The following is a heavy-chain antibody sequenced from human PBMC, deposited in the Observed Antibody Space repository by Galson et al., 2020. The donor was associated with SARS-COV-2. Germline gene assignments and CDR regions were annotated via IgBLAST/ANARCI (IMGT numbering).Heavy chain of an antibody. Sequence: ETLSLTCTVSGGSMSNYYWSWIRQPPGKGLEWIGYVYYSGSTNYNPSLKSRVTMSVATSKNQFSLRLSSVTAADTATYYCAGDDLGVTTINGFVYWGQGTLVTVSS. CDR2: VYYSGST. CDR3: AGDDLGVTTINGFVY. J-gene: IGHJ4*02. CDR1: GGSMSNYY. V-gene: IGHV4-59*01. D-gene: IGHD4-17*01.